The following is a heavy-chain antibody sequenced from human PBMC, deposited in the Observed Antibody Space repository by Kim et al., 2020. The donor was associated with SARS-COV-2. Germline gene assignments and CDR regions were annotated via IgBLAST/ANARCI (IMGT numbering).Heavy chain of an antibody. Sequence: SGPTLVNPTETVTLTCTFSGFSLNTRGVCVSWIRQPPGKALEWLARIDWDDDKYYMKSLKTRLTISKDTSKNQVVLTMTNMDPEDTATYYCARTHSAVRGTPGTASKRSWFGTWGQRSLVTVSS. D-gene: IGHD6-19*01. CDR3: ARTHSAVRGTPGTASKRSWFGT. J-gene: IGHJ5*02. CDR2: IDWDDDK. V-gene: IGHV2-70*11. CDR1: GFSLNTRGVC.